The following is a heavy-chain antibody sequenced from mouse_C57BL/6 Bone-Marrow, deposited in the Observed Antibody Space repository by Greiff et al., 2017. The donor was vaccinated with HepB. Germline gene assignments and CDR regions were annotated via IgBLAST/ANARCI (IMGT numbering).Heavy chain of an antibody. Sequence: DVHLVESGGGLVQPKGSLKLSCAASGFSFNTYAMNWVRQAPGKGLEWVARIRSKSNNYATYYADSVKDRFTISRDDSESMLYLQMNNLKTEDTAMYYCVRHDWLLPFAYWGQGTLVTVSA. V-gene: IGHV10-1*01. D-gene: IGHD2-3*01. CDR1: GFSFNTYA. J-gene: IGHJ3*01. CDR3: VRHDWLLPFAY. CDR2: IRSKSNNYAT.